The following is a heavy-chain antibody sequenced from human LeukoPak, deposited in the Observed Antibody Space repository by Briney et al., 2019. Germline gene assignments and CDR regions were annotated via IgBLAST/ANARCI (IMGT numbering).Heavy chain of an antibody. CDR1: GFTLISYG. Sequence: GGSLRLSCTASGFTLISYGMNWVRQAPGKGLEWVAVIPHDGSNQYYADSVKGRFTISRDNSRNTVFLQMNSLRAEDTAVYYCANPGIDTNWFVPWGQGTLVTVSS. J-gene: IGHJ5*02. V-gene: IGHV3-30*18. CDR2: IPHDGSNQ. D-gene: IGHD3-10*01. CDR3: ANPGIDTNWFVP.